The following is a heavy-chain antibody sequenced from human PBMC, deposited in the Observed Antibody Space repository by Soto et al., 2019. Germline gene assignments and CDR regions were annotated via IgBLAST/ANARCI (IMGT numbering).Heavy chain of an antibody. Sequence: QVQLQESGPGLVKPSETLSLTCTVSGGSVSSGSYYWSWIRQPPGKGLEWIGYIYYSGSTNYNPSLKSRVTISVDTSKNQFSLKLSSVTAADTAVYYCARVSGNRGGFDYWGQGTLVTVSS. CDR3: ARVSGNRGGFDY. D-gene: IGHD5-12*01. J-gene: IGHJ4*02. CDR2: IYYSGST. V-gene: IGHV4-61*01. CDR1: GGSVSSGSYY.